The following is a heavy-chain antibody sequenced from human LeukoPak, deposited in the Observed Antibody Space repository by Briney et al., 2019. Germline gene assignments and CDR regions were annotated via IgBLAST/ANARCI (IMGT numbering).Heavy chain of an antibody. CDR3: AREGSAAAGTFDY. V-gene: IGHV1-69*13. D-gene: IGHD6-13*01. Sequence: SVKVSCTASGGTFSSYAISWVRQAPGQGLEWMGGIIPIFGTANYAQKFQGRVTITADESTSTAYMGLSSLRSEDTAVYYCAREGSAAAGTFDYWGQGTLVTVSS. CDR2: IIPIFGTA. CDR1: GGTFSSYA. J-gene: IGHJ4*02.